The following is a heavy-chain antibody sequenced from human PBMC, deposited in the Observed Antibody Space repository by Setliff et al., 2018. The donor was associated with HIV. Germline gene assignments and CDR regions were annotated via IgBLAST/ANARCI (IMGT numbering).Heavy chain of an antibody. D-gene: IGHD1-26*01. J-gene: IGHJ6*03. V-gene: IGHV1-69*13. CDR1: GGTFSSYA. CDR3: ARTWYSGALYYYYYYMDV. CDR2: IIPIFGTA. Sequence: SVKVSCKASGGTFSSYAISWVRQAPGQGLEWMGGIIPIFGTANYAQKFQGRVTITADESTSTAYMELSSLRSEDTAVYYCARTWYSGALYYYYYYMDVWGKGTTGTSP.